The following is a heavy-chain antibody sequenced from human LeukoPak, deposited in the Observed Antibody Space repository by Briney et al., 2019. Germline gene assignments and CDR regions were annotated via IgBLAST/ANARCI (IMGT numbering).Heavy chain of an antibody. V-gene: IGHV3-9*01. D-gene: IGHD3-10*01. CDR2: ITRDGGTI. J-gene: IGHJ4*02. Sequence: GGSLRLSCAASGFSFDDFAMHWVRQAPGKGLEWVSGITRDGGTIDYADSVKGRFTISRDNAKNSLYLQMNSLRAEDTALYYCATRYASGPIADYWGQGTLVTVSS. CDR3: ATRYASGPIADY. CDR1: GFSFDDFA.